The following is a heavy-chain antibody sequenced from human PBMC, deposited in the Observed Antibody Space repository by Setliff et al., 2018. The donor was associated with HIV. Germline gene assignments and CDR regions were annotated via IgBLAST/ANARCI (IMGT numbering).Heavy chain of an antibody. CDR2: IYHSGST. V-gene: IGHV4-38-2*01. D-gene: IGHD5-12*01. CDR1: GYSISSGYY. Sequence: LSLTCAVSGYSISSGYYWGWIRQPPGKGLEWIGSIYHSGSTYYNPSLKSRVTISVDTSKNQFSLKLSSVTAADTAVYYCARLGPYSGYDYYFDYWGQGTLVTVS. J-gene: IGHJ4*02. CDR3: ARLGPYSGYDYYFDY.